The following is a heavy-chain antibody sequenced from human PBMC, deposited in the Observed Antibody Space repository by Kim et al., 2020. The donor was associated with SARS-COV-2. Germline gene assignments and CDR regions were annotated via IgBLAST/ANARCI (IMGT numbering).Heavy chain of an antibody. Sequence: TNYAQKLQGRVTMTTDTSTSTAYMELRSLRSDDTAVYYCASLLRRGAFDIWGQGTMVTVSS. V-gene: IGHV1-18*01. CDR2: T. J-gene: IGHJ3*02. D-gene: IGHD3-16*01. CDR3: ASLLRRGAFDI.